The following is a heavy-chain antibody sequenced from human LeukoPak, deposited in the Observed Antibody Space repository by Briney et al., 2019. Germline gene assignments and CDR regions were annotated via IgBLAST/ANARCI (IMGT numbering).Heavy chain of an antibody. CDR3: ARKEGLLWFGKLLDWLDP. CDR1: GYTFTSYD. Sequence: ASVKVSCKASGYTFTSYDINWVRQATGQGLEWMGWMNPNSGNTGYAQKFQGRVTMTRNTSISTAYMELSSLRSEDTAVYYCARKEGLLWFGKLLDWLDPWGQGTLVTVSS. J-gene: IGHJ5*01. D-gene: IGHD3-10*01. CDR2: MNPNSGNT. V-gene: IGHV1-8*01.